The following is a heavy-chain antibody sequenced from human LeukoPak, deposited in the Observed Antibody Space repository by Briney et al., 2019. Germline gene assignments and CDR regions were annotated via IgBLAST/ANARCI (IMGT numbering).Heavy chain of an antibody. CDR1: GGSISSSSYY. CDR3: ARGPYSSGWYGVEY. V-gene: IGHV4-39*07. J-gene: IGHJ4*02. D-gene: IGHD6-13*01. Sequence: PSETLSLTCTVSGGSISSSSYYWGWIRQPPGKGLEWIGSIYYSGSTYYNPSLKSRVTMSVDTSKNQFSLKLSSVTAADTAIYYCARGPYSSGWYGVEYWGQGTVDTVSS. CDR2: IYYSGST.